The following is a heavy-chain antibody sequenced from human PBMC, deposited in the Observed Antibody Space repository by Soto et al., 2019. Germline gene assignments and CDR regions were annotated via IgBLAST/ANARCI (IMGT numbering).Heavy chain of an antibody. CDR1: GYTFTNYG. Sequence: QVQLVQSGAEVKKPGASVKVSCKASGYTFTNYGISWVRQAPGQGLEWMGWISAYNGSTNYAQKLQGRVSSSTDTTTSLAYMELRSVRSDDTAVYYCARDSPPVDYWGQGTLVTVSS. V-gene: IGHV1-18*01. CDR2: ISAYNGST. CDR3: ARDSPPVDY. J-gene: IGHJ4*02.